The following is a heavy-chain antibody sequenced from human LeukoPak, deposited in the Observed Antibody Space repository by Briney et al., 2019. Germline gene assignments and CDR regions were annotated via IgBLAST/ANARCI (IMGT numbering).Heavy chain of an antibody. CDR1: GGSFSGYY. J-gene: IGHJ1*01. CDR2: INHSGST. V-gene: IGHV4-34*01. Sequence: SETLSLTCAVYGGSFSGYYWSWIRQPPGKGLEWIGEINHSGSTNYNPSLKSRVTISVDTSKNQFSLKLSSVTAADTAVYYCARGPEGIVGGTRAEYFHHWGQGTLVTVSS. D-gene: IGHD1-26*01. CDR3: ARGPEGIVGGTRAEYFHH.